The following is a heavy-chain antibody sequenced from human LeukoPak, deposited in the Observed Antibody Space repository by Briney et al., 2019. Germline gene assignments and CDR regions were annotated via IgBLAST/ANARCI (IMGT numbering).Heavy chain of an antibody. CDR2: IHTSGST. CDR3: ARTKDYFDY. Sequence: SETLSLTCTVSGGSIRTYYWSWIRQPAGKALEWIGRIHTSGSTDYNPSLESRVSMSVDTSKNQFSLKLSSVTAADTAVYYCARTKDYFDYWGQGTLVTVSS. D-gene: IGHD2-8*01. J-gene: IGHJ4*02. V-gene: IGHV4-4*07. CDR1: GGSIRTYY.